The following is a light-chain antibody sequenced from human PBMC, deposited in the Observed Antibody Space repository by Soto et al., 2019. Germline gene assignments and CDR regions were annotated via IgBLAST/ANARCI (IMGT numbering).Light chain of an antibody. Sequence: QSALTQPRSVSGSPGQSVTISCTGTSSDVGGYTYVSWYQQHPGKAPKVIIYEVSNRPSGVSSRFSGSKSGKTASLTISGLQAEDEADYYCSSYTSSSTPYVFGTGTKVTVL. V-gene: IGLV2-14*01. CDR3: SSYTSSSTPYV. CDR1: SSDVGGYTY. CDR2: EVS. J-gene: IGLJ1*01.